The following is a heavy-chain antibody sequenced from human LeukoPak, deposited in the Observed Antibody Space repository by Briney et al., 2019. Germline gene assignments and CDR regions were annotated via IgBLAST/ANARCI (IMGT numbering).Heavy chain of an antibody. CDR2: ISWNSGSI. V-gene: IGHV3-9*01. J-gene: IGHJ4*02. CDR3: AKDRSFTYTFDY. Sequence: PGGSLRLSCAASGFTFEDYAMHGVREAPGKGLEWDSGISWNSGSIGYADSVKGRFTISRDNAKNSLYLQMNSLRAEDTALYYCAKDRSFTYTFDYWGQGTLVTVSS. CDR1: GFTFEDYA. D-gene: IGHD4-11*01.